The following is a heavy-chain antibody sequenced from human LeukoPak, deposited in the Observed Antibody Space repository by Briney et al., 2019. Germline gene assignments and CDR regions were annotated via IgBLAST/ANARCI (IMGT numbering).Heavy chain of an antibody. CDR1: GYTFTNYA. V-gene: IGHV1-3*03. CDR3: ARVVKYSSGPLTDLLPYYFDS. D-gene: IGHD6-19*01. CDR2: INAGNGNT. J-gene: IGHJ4*02. Sequence: ASVKVSCKASGYTFTNYAMHWVRQAPGQRLEWMGWINAGNGNTKYSQAFQGRVTISRDTSASTAYMELSSLTSEDMAVYYCARVVKYSSGPLTDLLPYYFDSWGQGTLVTVSS.